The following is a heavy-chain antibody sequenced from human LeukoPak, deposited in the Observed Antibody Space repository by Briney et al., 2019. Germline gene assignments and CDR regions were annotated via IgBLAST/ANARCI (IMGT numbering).Heavy chain of an antibody. CDR2: IYYTGSS. CDR3: AGYGSGSYYKAFDF. CDR1: GDSISSSY. D-gene: IGHD3-10*01. Sequence: SETLSLTCTVSGDSISSSYWSWSRQPPGKGLEWIGYIYYTGSSYYNPSLKSRATTSIDMPKNQFSLKLSSVTAADTAVYYCAGYGSGSYYKAFDFWGQGILVTVSS. V-gene: IGHV4-59*01. J-gene: IGHJ4*02.